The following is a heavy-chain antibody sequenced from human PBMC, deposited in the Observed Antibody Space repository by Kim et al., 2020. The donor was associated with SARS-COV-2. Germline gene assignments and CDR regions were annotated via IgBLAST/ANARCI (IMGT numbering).Heavy chain of an antibody. CDR3: ATSTVTTSFYYYYYMDV. V-gene: IGHV3-11*01. CDR1: GFTFSDYY. CDR2: ISSSGSTI. D-gene: IGHD4-4*01. Sequence: GGSLRLSCAASGFTFSDYYMSWIRQAPGKGLEWVSYISSSGSTIYYADSVKGRFTISRDNAKNSLYLQMNSLRAEDTAVYYCATSTVTTSFYYYYYMDVWGKGTTVTVSS. J-gene: IGHJ6*03.